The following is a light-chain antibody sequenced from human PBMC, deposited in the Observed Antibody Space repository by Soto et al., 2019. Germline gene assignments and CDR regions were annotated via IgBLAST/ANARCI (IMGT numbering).Light chain of an antibody. Sequence: IQLTQSPSSLSASVGDRVTITCRASQGISSYLAWYQQKPGKAPKLLIYAASTLQSGVPSRFSGSGSGTDFTLTISRLEPEDFAVYYCQQSSSSPITFGQGTRLEIK. V-gene: IGKV1-9*01. J-gene: IGKJ5*01. CDR1: QGISSY. CDR2: AAS. CDR3: QQSSSSPIT.